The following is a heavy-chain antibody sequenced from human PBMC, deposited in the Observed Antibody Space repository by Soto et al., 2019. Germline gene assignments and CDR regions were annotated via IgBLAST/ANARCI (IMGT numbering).Heavy chain of an antibody. Sequence: PVGSLRLSCAASGFTFSSYGMHWVRQAPGKGLEWVAVIWYDGSNKYYADSVKGRFTISRDNSKNTLYLQMNSLRAEDTAVYYCARDPRGTGTFDYWGQGTLVTVSS. CDR2: IWYDGSNK. J-gene: IGHJ4*02. V-gene: IGHV3-33*01. CDR1: GFTFSSYG. CDR3: ARDPRGTGTFDY. D-gene: IGHD1-1*01.